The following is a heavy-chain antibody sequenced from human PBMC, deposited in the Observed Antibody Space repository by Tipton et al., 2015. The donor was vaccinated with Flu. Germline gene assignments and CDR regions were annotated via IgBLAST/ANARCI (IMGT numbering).Heavy chain of an antibody. CDR3: SGTQGTFDI. CDR1: GLNASDNY. V-gene: IGHV3-53*01. Sequence: SLRLSCVASGLNASDNYMSWVRQGPGKGLEWLAIIFTGGKTYYADSVRGRFAISRDNSKNTLYLQMNSLRAEDTAVYYCSGTQGTFDIWGQGTMVTVSS. CDR2: IFTGGKT. D-gene: IGHD1-26*01. J-gene: IGHJ3*02.